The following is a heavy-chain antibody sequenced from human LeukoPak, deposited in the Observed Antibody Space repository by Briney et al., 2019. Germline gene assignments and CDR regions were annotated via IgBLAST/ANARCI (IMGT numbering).Heavy chain of an antibody. CDR1: GFTFDDYG. V-gene: IGHV3-20*01. CDR2: VDRNGGTT. D-gene: IGHD4-23*01. Sequence: GGSLRLSCAASGFTFDDYGMSWVRQVPGKGLEWVSGVDRNGGTTSYAGSVKGRLIISRDNAKNSLYLQMNSLRAEDTALYHCARGNSNFNYWGQGTLVTVSS. CDR3: ARGNSNFNY. J-gene: IGHJ4*02.